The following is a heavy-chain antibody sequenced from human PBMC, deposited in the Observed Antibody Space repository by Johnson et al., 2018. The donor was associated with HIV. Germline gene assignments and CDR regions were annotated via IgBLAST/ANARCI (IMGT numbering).Heavy chain of an antibody. Sequence: VQLVESGGVVVQPGGSLRLSCAASGFTFDDYTMHWVRQAPGKGLEWVSGINWNGGSTGYADSVKGRFTIYRNNAKNSLYLQMNSLRAEDTAVYFCATVWRNEGRHAFDIWGQGTMVTVSS. D-gene: IGHD1-1*01. CDR3: ATVWRNEGRHAFDI. J-gene: IGHJ3*02. V-gene: IGHV3-20*04. CDR1: GFTFDDYT. CDR2: INWNGGST.